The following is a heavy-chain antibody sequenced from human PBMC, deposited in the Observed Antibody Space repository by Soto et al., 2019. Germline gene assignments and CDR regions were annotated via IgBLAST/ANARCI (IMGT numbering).Heavy chain of an antibody. CDR1: GGTFSSYA. Sequence: SVKVSCKASGGTFSSYAISWVRQAPGQGLEWMGGIIPIFGTANDAQKFQGRVTITADESTSTAYMELSSLRSEDTAVYYCARDQGWKQLVFDYWGQGTLVTVSS. J-gene: IGHJ4*02. V-gene: IGHV1-69*13. CDR3: ARDQGWKQLVFDY. D-gene: IGHD6-13*01. CDR2: IIPIFGTA.